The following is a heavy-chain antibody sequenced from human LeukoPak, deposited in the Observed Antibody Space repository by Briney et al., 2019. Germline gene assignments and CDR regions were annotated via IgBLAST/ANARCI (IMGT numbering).Heavy chain of an antibody. CDR1: GGSFSGYY. V-gene: IGHV4-34*01. CDR2: INHSGST. D-gene: IGHD1-14*01. Sequence: SETLSLTCAVYGGSFSGYYWSWIRQPPGKGLEWIGEINHSGSTNYNPSLKSRVTISVDTSKNQFSLKLSSVTAADTAVYYCARRRRRIRYYYYYYMDVWGKGTTVTISS. J-gene: IGHJ6*03. CDR3: ARRRRRIRYYYYYYMDV.